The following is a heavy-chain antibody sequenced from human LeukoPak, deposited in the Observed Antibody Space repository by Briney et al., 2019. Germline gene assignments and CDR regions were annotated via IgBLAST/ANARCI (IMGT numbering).Heavy chain of an antibody. Sequence: PGGSLRLSCAASGFTFSSYGMHWVRQAPGKGLEWVAFIRYDGSNKYYADSVKGRFTISRDSSKNTLYLQMNSLRAEDTAVYYCAKDQRGYYSGLDYWGQGTLVTVSS. V-gene: IGHV3-30*02. CDR1: GFTFSSYG. CDR2: IRYDGSNK. D-gene: IGHD3-22*01. J-gene: IGHJ4*02. CDR3: AKDQRGYYSGLDY.